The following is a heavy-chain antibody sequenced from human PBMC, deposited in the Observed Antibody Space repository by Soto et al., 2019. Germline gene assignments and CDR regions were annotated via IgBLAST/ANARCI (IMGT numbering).Heavy chain of an antibody. CDR3: ARDYLDYGDDYGDYS. Sequence: ASVKVSCKASGGTFSSYAISWVRQAPGQGLEWMGGIIPIFGTANYAQKFQGRVTITADESTSTAYMELSSLRSEDTAGYYCARDYLDYGDDYGDYSWGQGTLVTVSS. V-gene: IGHV1-69*13. D-gene: IGHD4-17*01. J-gene: IGHJ4*02. CDR1: GGTFSSYA. CDR2: IIPIFGTA.